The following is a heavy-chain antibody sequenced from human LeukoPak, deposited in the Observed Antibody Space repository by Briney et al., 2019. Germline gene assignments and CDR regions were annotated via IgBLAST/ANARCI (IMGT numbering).Heavy chain of an antibody. CDR2: ISWNGGSI. Sequence: GGSLRLSCAASGFTFDDYAMHWVRQAPGKGLEWVSGISWNGGSIDYMDSVKGRFTISRDNSKNTLHLQMNSLRVEDTAVYYCARDRVVVVPAPVDLWGQGTLVTVSS. CDR3: ARDRVVVVPAPVDL. J-gene: IGHJ5*02. D-gene: IGHD2-15*01. CDR1: GFTFDDYA. V-gene: IGHV3-9*01.